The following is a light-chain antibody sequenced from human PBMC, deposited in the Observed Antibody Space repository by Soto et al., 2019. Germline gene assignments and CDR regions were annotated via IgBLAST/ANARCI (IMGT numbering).Light chain of an antibody. V-gene: IGKV3-20*01. Sequence: EIVLTQSPGILSLSPGERATLSCRASQSVSSNYLAWYQQKPGQAPRLLIYGASNRATGIPDRFSGSWSETDFTLTISRLEPEDFAVYFCQQYGSSPRTFGRGTKVDIK. CDR3: QQYGSSPRT. CDR1: QSVSSNY. CDR2: GAS. J-gene: IGKJ2*01.